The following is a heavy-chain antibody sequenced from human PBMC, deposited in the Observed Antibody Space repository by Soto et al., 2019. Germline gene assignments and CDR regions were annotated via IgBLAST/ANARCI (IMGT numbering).Heavy chain of an antibody. D-gene: IGHD5-18*01. Sequence: EVQLVESGGGLVQPGGSLRLSCAASGFDFTNSWMHWVRQAPGKGLVWVSHVNSDGSITTYADSVKGRFTISRDNAKNTVYLQINSLRVDDTAVYYCTSDQRYSSAVWGQGTLVTVSS. CDR2: VNSDGSIT. V-gene: IGHV3-74*01. CDR1: GFDFTNSW. J-gene: IGHJ4*02. CDR3: TSDQRYSSAV.